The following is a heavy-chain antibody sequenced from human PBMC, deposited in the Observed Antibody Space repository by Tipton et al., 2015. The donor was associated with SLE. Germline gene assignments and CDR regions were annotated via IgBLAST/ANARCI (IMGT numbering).Heavy chain of an antibody. Sequence: TLSLTCSVSGVSVASSDFSWVWVRQPPGEGLESIGSIYYSGSTYYNPSLKSRVTISVDTSKNQFSLKLSFVTAADTAVYYCARPASSGYLDYFFDYWGQGTLVTVSS. D-gene: IGHD3-22*01. J-gene: IGHJ4*02. CDR1: GVSVASSDFS. CDR2: IYYSGST. CDR3: ARPASSGYLDYFFDY. V-gene: IGHV4-39*07.